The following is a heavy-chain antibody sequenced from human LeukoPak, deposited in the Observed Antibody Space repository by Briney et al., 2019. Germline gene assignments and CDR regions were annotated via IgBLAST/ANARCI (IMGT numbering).Heavy chain of an antibody. J-gene: IGHJ4*02. CDR3: ARVIAVAGSDY. CDR1: GFTFSSYS. V-gene: IGHV3-21*01. Sequence: GGSLRLSCAASGFTFSSYSMNWVRQAPGKGLEWVSSISSTSTYIYYADSVKGRFTISRDNAKNSLYLQMNSLRAEDTAVYYCARVIAVAGSDYWGQGTLVTVSS. D-gene: IGHD6-19*01. CDR2: ISSTSTYI.